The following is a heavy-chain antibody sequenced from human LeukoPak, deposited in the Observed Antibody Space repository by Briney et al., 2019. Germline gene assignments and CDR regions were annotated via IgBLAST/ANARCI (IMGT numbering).Heavy chain of an antibody. D-gene: IGHD5-24*01. CDR3: AKDMSVLGSYKLIDY. CDR2: ISWNSGNI. J-gene: IGHJ4*02. V-gene: IGHV3-9*01. CDR1: GFKFADYA. Sequence: GGSLRLSCAASGFKFADYAMHWVRQVPGKGLKWVSSISWNSGNIDYADSVKGRFAISRDNAKNSLYLQMDSLRPEDTAYYYCAKDMSVLGSYKLIDYWGQGALVTVSS.